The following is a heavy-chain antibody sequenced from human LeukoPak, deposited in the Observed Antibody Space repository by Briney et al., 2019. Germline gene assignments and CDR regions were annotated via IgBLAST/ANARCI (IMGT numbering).Heavy chain of an antibody. J-gene: IGHJ6*03. CDR3: ARLDGYKPYYYYYMDV. Sequence: SETLSLTCTVSGGSISSSSYYWGWIRQPPGKGLEWIGSIYYSGSTYYNPSLKSRVTISVDTSKNQFSLKLSSVTAADTAVYYCARLDGYKPYYYYYMDVWGKGTTVTVSS. CDR2: IYYSGST. CDR1: GGSISSSSYY. V-gene: IGHV4-39*01. D-gene: IGHD5-24*01.